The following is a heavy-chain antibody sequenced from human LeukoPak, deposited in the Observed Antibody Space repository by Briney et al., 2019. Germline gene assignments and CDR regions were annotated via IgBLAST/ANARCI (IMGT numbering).Heavy chain of an antibody. CDR1: GFIFSNYA. CDR3: AKSGLSLTSTSYSYDS. CDR2: ISATGGST. V-gene: IGHV3-23*01. Sequence: GGSLRLSCAASGFIFSNYAMSWVRQGPGKGLEWDSIISATGGSTFYADSAKGRFIISRDNLENTLHLQMDSLRAEDTAIYYCAKSGLSLTSTSYSYDSWGQGTLVTVSS. J-gene: IGHJ4*02. D-gene: IGHD2-2*01.